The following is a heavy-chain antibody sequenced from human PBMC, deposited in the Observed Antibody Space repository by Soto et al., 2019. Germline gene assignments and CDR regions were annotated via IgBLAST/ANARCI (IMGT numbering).Heavy chain of an antibody. J-gene: IGHJ4*02. V-gene: IGHV4-59*01. Sequence: ASETLSLTCTVSGGSISSYYWSWIRQPPGKGLEWIGYIYYSGSTNYNPSLKSRVTISVDTSKNQFSLKLSSVTAADTAVYYCARLRGGSCDYWGQGTLVTVSS. CDR2: IYYSGST. CDR3: ARLRGGSCDY. D-gene: IGHD2-15*01. CDR1: GGSISSYY.